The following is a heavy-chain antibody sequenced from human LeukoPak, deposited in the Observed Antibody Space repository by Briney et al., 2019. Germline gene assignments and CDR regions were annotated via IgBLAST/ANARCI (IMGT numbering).Heavy chain of an antibody. V-gene: IGHV3-23*01. D-gene: IGHD3-22*01. J-gene: IGHJ4*02. Sequence: PGGSLRLSCAASGFTFSSYAMSWARQAPGKGLEWVSAISGSGGSTYYADSVKGRFTISRDNSKNTLYLQMNSLRAEDTAVYYCAKDLGGDYYDSSGYYSGDRYFDYWGQGTLVTVSS. CDR2: ISGSGGST. CDR3: AKDLGGDYYDSSGYYSGDRYFDY. CDR1: GFTFSSYA.